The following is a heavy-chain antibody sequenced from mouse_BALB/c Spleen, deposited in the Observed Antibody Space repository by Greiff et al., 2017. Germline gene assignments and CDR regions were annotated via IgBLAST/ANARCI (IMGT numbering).Heavy chain of an antibody. D-gene: IGHD2-2*01. J-gene: IGHJ4*01. V-gene: IGHV10-1*02. CDR3: VRRDYGYDAAMDY. CDR1: GFTFNTYA. CDR2: IRSKSNNYAT. Sequence: VQLKESGGGLVQPKGSLKLSCAASGFTFNTYAMNWVRQAPGKGLEWVARIRSKSNNYATYYADSVKDRFTISRDDSQSMLYLQMNNLKTEDTAMYYCVRRDYGYDAAMDYWGQGTSVTVSS.